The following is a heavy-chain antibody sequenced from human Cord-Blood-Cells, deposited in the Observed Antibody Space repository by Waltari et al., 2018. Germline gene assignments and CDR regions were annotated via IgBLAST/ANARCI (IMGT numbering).Heavy chain of an antibody. CDR3: ARGRGWDWYFDL. CDR1: GGSFMGYY. V-gene: IGHV4-34*01. CDR2: INHSGST. D-gene: IGHD6-19*01. J-gene: IGHJ2*01. Sequence: QVQLQQWGAGLLKPSETLSLTCSVYGGSFMGYYWSWIRQPPGKGLEWIGEINHSGSTNYNPSLKSRVTISVDTSKNQFSLKLSSVTAADTAVYYCARGRGWDWYFDLWGRGTLVTVSS.